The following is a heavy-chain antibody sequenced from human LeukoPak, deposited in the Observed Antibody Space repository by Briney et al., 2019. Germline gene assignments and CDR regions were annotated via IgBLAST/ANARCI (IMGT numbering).Heavy chain of an antibody. V-gene: IGHV4-34*01. CDR2: INHSGST. Sequence: SETLSLTCAVYGGSFSGYYWSWIRQPPGKGLEWIGEINHSGSTNYNPSLKSRVTISVGTSKNQFSLKLSSVTAADTAVYYCARNLRDWFDPWGQGTLVTVSS. CDR1: GGSFSGYY. J-gene: IGHJ5*02. CDR3: ARNLRDWFDP.